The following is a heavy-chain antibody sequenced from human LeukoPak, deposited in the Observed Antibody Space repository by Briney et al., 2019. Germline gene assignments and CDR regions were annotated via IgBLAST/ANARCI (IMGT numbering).Heavy chain of an antibody. D-gene: IGHD3-10*01. J-gene: IGHJ6*02. CDR1: GFTFSSYW. V-gene: IGHV3-7*01. CDR2: XXXXGSEK. Sequence: GGSLRLSCAASGFTFSSYWMSWVRQAPGKGLXXXXXXXXXGSEKYYVDSVKGRFTISRDNAKNSLYLQMNSLRAEDTAVYYCARDVKGESPSYYYYGMDVWGQGTTVTVSS. CDR3: ARDVKGESPSYYYYGMDV.